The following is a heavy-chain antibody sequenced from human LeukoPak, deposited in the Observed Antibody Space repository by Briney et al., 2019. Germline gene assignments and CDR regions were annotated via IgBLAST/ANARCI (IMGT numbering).Heavy chain of an antibody. D-gene: IGHD3-10*02. CDR1: GFSVSRNY. J-gene: IGHJ6*04. V-gene: IGHV3-48*03. CDR2: ISSSGSTI. CDR3: AELGITMIGGV. Sequence: GGSLRLSCAASGFSVSRNYMSWVRQAPGKGLEWVSYISSSGSTIYYADSVKGRFTISRDNAKNSLYLQMNSLRAEDTAVYYCAELGITMIGGVWGKGTTVTISS.